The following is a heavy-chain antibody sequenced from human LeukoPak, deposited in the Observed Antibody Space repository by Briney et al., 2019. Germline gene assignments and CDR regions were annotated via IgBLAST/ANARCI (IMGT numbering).Heavy chain of an antibody. D-gene: IGHD6-13*01. CDR2: ISSSSSTI. V-gene: IGHV3-48*01. Sequence: GGSLRLSCAASGFTFSSYSMNWVRQAPGKGLEWVSYISSSSSTIFYADSVKGRFTISRDNAKNSLYLQMNSLRAEDTAVYYCARALYTNIWYVSEYWGQGTLVTVSS. CDR1: GFTFSSYS. CDR3: ARALYTNIWYVSEY. J-gene: IGHJ4*02.